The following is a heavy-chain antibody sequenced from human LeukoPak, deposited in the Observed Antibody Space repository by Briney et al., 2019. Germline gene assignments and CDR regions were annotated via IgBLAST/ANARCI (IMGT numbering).Heavy chain of an antibody. CDR2: ISSSGSTI. CDR3: ARIVVVPAEGHYYMDV. CDR1: GFTFSDYY. V-gene: IGHV3-11*04. J-gene: IGHJ6*03. D-gene: IGHD2-2*01. Sequence: PGGSLRLSCAAPGFTFSDYYMSWIRQAPGKGLEWVSYISSSGSTIYYADSVKGRFTISRDNAKNSLYLQMNSLRAEDTAVYYCARIVVVPAEGHYYMDVWGKGTTVTVSS.